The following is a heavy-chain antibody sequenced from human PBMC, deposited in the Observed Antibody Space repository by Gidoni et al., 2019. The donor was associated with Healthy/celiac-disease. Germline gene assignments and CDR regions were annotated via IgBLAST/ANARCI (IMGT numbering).Heavy chain of an antibody. D-gene: IGHD6-13*01. CDR2: ISYDGSNK. V-gene: IGHV3-30*18. Sequence: QVQLVESGGGVVQPGRSLRLSCAASGFTFSSYGMHWVRQAPGKGLEWVAVISYDGSNKYYADSVKGRFTISRDNSKNTLYLQMNSLRAEDTAVYYCAKAYFGSSWYLDEFGYYFDYWGQGTLVTVSS. CDR3: AKAYFGSSWYLDEFGYYFDY. J-gene: IGHJ4*02. CDR1: GFTFSSYG.